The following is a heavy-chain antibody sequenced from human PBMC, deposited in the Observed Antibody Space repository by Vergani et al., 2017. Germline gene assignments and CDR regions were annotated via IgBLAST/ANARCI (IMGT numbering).Heavy chain of an antibody. J-gene: IGHJ4*02. Sequence: QVQLQESGPGLVKPSQTLSLTCTVSGGSISSGGYYWRWMRQHPGKGLEWIGYIYYSGSTYYNPSLQSRVTISVDTSKNQFSLKLSSVTAADTAVYYWARELSNGDPYYFDYWGQGTLVTVSS. CDR1: GGSISSGGYY. CDR2: IYYSGST. D-gene: IGHD4-17*01. V-gene: IGHV4-31*03. CDR3: ARELSNGDPYYFDY.